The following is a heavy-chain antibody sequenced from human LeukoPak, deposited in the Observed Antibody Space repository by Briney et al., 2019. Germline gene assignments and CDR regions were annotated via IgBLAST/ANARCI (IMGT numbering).Heavy chain of an antibody. D-gene: IGHD3-3*01. CDR2: IIPIFGTA. CDR3: ARAEGYDFWSGYQEYFQH. V-gene: IGHV1-69*06. CDR1: GGTFSSYA. Sequence: ASVKVSCKASGGTFSSYAISWVRQAPGQGLEWMGGIIPIFGTANYAQKFQGRVTITADKSTSTAYMELSSLRSDDTAVYYCARAEGYDFWSGYQEYFQHWGQGTLVTVSS. J-gene: IGHJ1*01.